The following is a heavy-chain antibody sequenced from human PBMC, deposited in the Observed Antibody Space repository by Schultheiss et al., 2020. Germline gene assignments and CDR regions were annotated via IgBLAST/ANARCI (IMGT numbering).Heavy chain of an antibody. CDR1: GGSISSSSYY. CDR2: INHSGST. V-gene: IGHV4-39*01. Sequence: SETLSLTCTVSGGSISSSSYYWGWIRQPPGKGLEWIGEINHSGSTNYNPSLKSRVTISVDTSKNQFSLQLNSVTADDTAVYYCAGSASYSGQHHDAFHIWGQGTVVTVSS. J-gene: IGHJ3*02. D-gene: IGHD1-26*01. CDR3: AGSASYSGQHHDAFHI.